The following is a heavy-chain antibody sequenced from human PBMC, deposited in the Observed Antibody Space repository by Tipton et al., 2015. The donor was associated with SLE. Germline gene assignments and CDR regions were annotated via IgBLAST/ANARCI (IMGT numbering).Heavy chain of an antibody. V-gene: IGHV3-74*01. Sequence: SLRLSCAASGFTFSSYWMHWVRQAPGKGLVWVSRINSDGSSTSCADSVKGRFTISRDNAKNTLYLQMISLRAEDTAVYYCARDLEGAEFQHWGQGTLVTVSA. J-gene: IGHJ1*01. CDR2: INSDGSST. CDR3: ARDLEGAEFQH. CDR1: GFTFSSYW.